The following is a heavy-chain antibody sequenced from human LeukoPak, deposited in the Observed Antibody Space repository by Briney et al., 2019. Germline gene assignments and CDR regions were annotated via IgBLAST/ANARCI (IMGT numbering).Heavy chain of an antibody. CDR1: GFRFSNSW. V-gene: IGHV3-74*01. Sequence: GGSLRLSCAASGFRFSNSWMYWVRQGPGKGPVWVSRMKTDGTRIEYADSVKGRFTISRDNAKNTMFLQMSSLRVEDTAVYYCARGADHGGSYYPDWGQGTRVTVSS. J-gene: IGHJ4*02. CDR2: MKTDGTRI. D-gene: IGHD3-10*01. CDR3: ARGADHGGSYYPD.